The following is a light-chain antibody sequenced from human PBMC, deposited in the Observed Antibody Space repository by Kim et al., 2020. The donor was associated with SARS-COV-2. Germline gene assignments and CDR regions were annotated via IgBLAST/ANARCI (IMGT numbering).Light chain of an antibody. J-gene: IGKJ1*01. CDR2: GAS. Sequence: EIVLTQSPGTLSLSPGERATLSCRVSQSISRDYFAWYQQKVGQAPRLLIYGASSRATGIPDRFSGSGSGTDFTLTISRLQPEDFAVYYCQQYGRSPRTFGQGTKVDIK. CDR1: QSISRDY. CDR3: QQYGRSPRT. V-gene: IGKV3-20*01.